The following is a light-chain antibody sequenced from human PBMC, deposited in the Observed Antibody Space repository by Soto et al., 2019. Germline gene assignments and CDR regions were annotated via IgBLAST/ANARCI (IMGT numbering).Light chain of an antibody. CDR3: QQYDDWPET. CDR1: QSVSSN. J-gene: IGKJ1*01. Sequence: DILLTQSPATLSVSPGERATLSCRASQSVSSNLAWYQQKPGQAPRLLIYGASTRATGIPARFSGSGSGTEFTLTISSLQSGDFAVYYCQQYDDWPETFGQGTKVDI. V-gene: IGKV3-15*01. CDR2: GAS.